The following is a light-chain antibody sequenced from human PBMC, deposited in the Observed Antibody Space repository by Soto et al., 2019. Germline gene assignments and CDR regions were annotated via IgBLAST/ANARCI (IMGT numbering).Light chain of an antibody. Sequence: DIQMTQSPSTLSASVGDTVTITCRASQSVSTWLAWYQQKPGKAPKLLIYMASTSESGVPSRFTGSASDTEFTLTISSLQPDDVATYYCQQHNTYPATFAQGTKVEIK. CDR1: QSVSTW. CDR2: MAS. J-gene: IGKJ1*01. V-gene: IGKV1-5*03. CDR3: QQHNTYPAT.